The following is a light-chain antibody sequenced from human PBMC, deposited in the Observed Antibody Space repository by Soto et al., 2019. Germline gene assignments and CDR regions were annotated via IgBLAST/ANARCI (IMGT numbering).Light chain of an antibody. J-gene: IGKJ1*01. CDR3: QQYDSYPWT. CDR2: RAS. CDR1: QSISTW. Sequence: DIQMTQSPSSLYASVGDRVTITFRASQSISTWLAWFQQKPGKAPKLLIYRASSLEGGAPSRFSGSGSGTEFTLTISSLQPDDFATYYCQQYDSYPWTFGQETKV. V-gene: IGKV1-5*03.